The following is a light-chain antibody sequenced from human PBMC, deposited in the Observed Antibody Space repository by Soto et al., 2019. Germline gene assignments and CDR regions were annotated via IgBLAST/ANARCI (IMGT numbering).Light chain of an antibody. J-gene: IGKJ2*01. CDR1: QSVSSY. Sequence: EIVLTQSPATLSLSPGERATLSCRASQSVSSYLAWYQQKPGQPPRLLIYDSSNRATGIPARFSGSGSGTDFTLTISSLEPKDFAVYYCQQRYNWPPYTFGQGTKLEIK. CDR3: QQRYNWPPYT. V-gene: IGKV3-11*01. CDR2: DSS.